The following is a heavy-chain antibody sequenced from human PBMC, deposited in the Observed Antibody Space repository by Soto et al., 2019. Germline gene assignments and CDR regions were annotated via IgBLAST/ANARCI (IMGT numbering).Heavy chain of an antibody. J-gene: IGHJ4*02. Sequence: GGSLRLSCVASGFTFSSYAMHWARQAPGKGLEWVALISYDGSDKDYADSVKGRFTISRDNSRNTLFLQMNSLRAEDTAVYYCARDYYKYYDSSGYYRSPAYWGQGTLVTVSS. CDR2: ISYDGSDK. CDR3: ARDYYKYYDSSGYYRSPAY. V-gene: IGHV3-30-3*01. CDR1: GFTFSSYA. D-gene: IGHD3-22*01.